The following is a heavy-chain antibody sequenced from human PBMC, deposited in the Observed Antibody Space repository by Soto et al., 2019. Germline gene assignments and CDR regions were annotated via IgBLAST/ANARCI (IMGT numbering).Heavy chain of an antibody. V-gene: IGHV3-23*01. J-gene: IGHJ4*02. Sequence: EVQLLESGGGLVQPGGSLRLSCAASGFTFSSYAMSWVRQAPGKGLEWVSAISGSGGSTYYADSVKGRFTISRDNSKNTLYLQMNSLRAEDTAVYYCVKGVSDYGGHEAYWGQGTLVTVSS. CDR3: VKGVSDYGGHEAY. D-gene: IGHD4-17*01. CDR1: GFTFSSYA. CDR2: ISGSGGST.